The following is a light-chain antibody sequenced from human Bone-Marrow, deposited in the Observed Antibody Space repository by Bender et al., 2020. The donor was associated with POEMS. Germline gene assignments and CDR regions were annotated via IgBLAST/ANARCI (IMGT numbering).Light chain of an antibody. CDR3: TSYADSASANWL. Sequence: QSALTQPRSVSGSPGQSVTISCTGTSSDVGSYNYVSWYQHYPVKAPKLIIYDVSKRPSGVPDRFSGSKSGNTASLTVSGLQAEDEADYYCTSYADSASANWLFGGGTKLTVL. CDR2: DVS. J-gene: IGLJ3*02. V-gene: IGLV2-11*01. CDR1: SSDVGSYNY.